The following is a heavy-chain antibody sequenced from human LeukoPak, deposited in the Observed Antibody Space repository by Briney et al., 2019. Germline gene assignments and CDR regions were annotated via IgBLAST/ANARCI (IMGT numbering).Heavy chain of an antibody. CDR3: AGLHDYGDYGRTSNWFDP. D-gene: IGHD4-17*01. Sequence: ASVKVSCKVSGYTLTELSMHWVRQAPGKGLEWMGGFDPEDGETIYAQKFQGRVTMTEDTSTDTAYMELSSLRSVDTAVYYCAGLHDYGDYGRTSNWFDPWGQGTLVTVSS. V-gene: IGHV1-24*01. J-gene: IGHJ5*02. CDR1: GYTLTELS. CDR2: FDPEDGET.